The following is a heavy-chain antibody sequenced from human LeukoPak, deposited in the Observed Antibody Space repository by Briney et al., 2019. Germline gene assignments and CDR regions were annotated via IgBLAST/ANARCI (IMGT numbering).Heavy chain of an antibody. J-gene: IGHJ4*02. V-gene: IGHV3-23*01. Sequence: PGGSLRLSCAASGFTFSSYAMSWVRQAPGKGLEWVSAISGSGGSTYYADSVKGRFTISRDNSKNSLYLQMNSLRAEDTAVYYCARDRVRFLEWLFSSVSEGFDYWGQGTLVTVSS. D-gene: IGHD3-3*01. CDR3: ARDRVRFLEWLFSSVSEGFDY. CDR2: ISGSGGST. CDR1: GFTFSSYA.